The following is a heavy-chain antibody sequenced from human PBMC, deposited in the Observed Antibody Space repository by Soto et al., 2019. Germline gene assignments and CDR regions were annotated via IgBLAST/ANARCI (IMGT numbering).Heavy chain of an antibody. D-gene: IGHD3-3*01. J-gene: IGHJ5*02. CDR1: GGSFSGYY. CDR3: ARGVYYDFWSGYYRLGNWFDP. V-gene: IGHV4-34*01. CDR2: INHSGST. Sequence: SETLSLTCAVYGGSFSGYYWSWIRQPPGKGLEWIGEINHSGSTNYNPSLKSRVTISVDTSKNQFSLKLSFVTAADTAVYYCARGVYYDFWSGYYRLGNWFDPWGQGTLVTVSS.